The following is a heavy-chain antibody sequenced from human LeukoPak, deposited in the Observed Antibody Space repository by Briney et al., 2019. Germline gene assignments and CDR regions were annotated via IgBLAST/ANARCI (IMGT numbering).Heavy chain of an antibody. CDR2: MNPNSGGT. Sequence: ASVKVSCKASGYTFTGYYMHWVRQAPGQGLGWMVWMNPNSGGTNYAQKFQGRVTMTRDTSISTAYMELSRLRSDDTAVYYCATVVGARGGDYFDYWGQGTLVTVSS. D-gene: IGHD1-26*01. CDR1: GYTFTGYY. J-gene: IGHJ4*02. CDR3: ATVVGARGGDYFDY. V-gene: IGHV1-2*02.